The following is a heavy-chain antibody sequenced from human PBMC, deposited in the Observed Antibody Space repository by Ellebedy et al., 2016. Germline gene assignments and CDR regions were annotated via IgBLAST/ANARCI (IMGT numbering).Heavy chain of an antibody. V-gene: IGHV4-59*01. Sequence: GSLRLSCTVSGGSISSYYWSWIRQPPGKGLEWIGYIYYSGSTNYNPSLKSRVTISVDTSKNQFSLKLSSVTAADTAVYYCARSYYYDSNFDYWGQGTLVTVSS. CDR1: GGSISSYY. CDR2: IYYSGST. CDR3: ARSYYYDSNFDY. J-gene: IGHJ4*02. D-gene: IGHD3-22*01.